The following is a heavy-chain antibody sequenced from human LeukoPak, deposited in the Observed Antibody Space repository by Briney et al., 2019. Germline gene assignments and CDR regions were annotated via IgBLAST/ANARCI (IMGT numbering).Heavy chain of an antibody. CDR2: IYASGST. Sequence: SETLSLTCTVSGGSISGYTWSWIRQPAGKGLEWIGRIYASGSTNYNPSLQGRVSMSVDTSRGQFFLMVHSVTAADTAVYYCARGVVGATAFAYWGQGTVVTASS. J-gene: IGHJ4*02. D-gene: IGHD1-26*01. CDR1: GGSISGYT. CDR3: ARGVVGATAFAY. V-gene: IGHV4-4*07.